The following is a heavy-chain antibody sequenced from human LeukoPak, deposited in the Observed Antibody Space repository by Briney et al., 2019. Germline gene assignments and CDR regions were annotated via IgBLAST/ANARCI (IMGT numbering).Heavy chain of an antibody. CDR2: ISAYNGNT. Sequence: ASVKVSCKASGYTFTSYGISWVRQAPGQGLEWMGWISAYNGNTNYAQKLQGRVTMTTDTSTSTAYMELRRLRSDDTAVYYCARDGVTPTTISGVVISGVGDYYDMDVWGKGTTVTVSS. CDR3: ARDGVTPTTISGVVISGVGDYYDMDV. CDR1: GYTFTSYG. J-gene: IGHJ6*03. D-gene: IGHD3-3*01. V-gene: IGHV1-18*01.